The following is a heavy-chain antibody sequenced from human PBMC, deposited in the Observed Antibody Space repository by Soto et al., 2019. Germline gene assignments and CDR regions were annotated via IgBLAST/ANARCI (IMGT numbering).Heavy chain of an antibody. CDR3: ARLVRRRENMIVDYFDY. CDR2: IYPGDSDT. J-gene: IGHJ4*02. Sequence: GESLKISCKGSGYSFTSYWIGWVRQMPGKGLEWMGIIYPGDSDTRYSPSFQGQVTISADKSISTAYLQWSSLKASDTAMYYCARLVRRRENMIVDYFDYWGQGTLVTVSS. V-gene: IGHV5-51*01. D-gene: IGHD3-22*01. CDR1: GYSFTSYW.